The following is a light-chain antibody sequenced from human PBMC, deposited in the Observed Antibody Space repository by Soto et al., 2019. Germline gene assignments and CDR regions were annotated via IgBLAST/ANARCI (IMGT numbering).Light chain of an antibody. Sequence: DIQMTQSPSSLSASVRDRVTITCRASQSISSYLNWYQQKPGKAPKLLIYAASSLQIGVPSRFSGSGSGTDFTLTISSLQPEDFATYYCQQSYSTPWTFGQGTKVDIK. CDR1: QSISSY. V-gene: IGKV1-39*01. J-gene: IGKJ1*01. CDR3: QQSYSTPWT. CDR2: AAS.